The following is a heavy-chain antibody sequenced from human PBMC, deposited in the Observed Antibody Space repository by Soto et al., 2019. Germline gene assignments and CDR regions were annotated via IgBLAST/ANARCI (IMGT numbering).Heavy chain of an antibody. V-gene: IGHV4-59*08. D-gene: IGHD3-10*01. CDR1: GGSISSYY. CDR3: ARRYGDSFDY. J-gene: IGHJ4*02. CDR2: IYYSGST. Sequence: QVQLQESGPGLVKPSETLSLTCTVSGGSISSYYWSWIRQPPGKGLEWIGYIYYSGSTNYNPSLKSRGTRSVDTAKNQFSLKLSYVTAADTAVYSCARRYGDSFDYWGQGTLVTVSS.